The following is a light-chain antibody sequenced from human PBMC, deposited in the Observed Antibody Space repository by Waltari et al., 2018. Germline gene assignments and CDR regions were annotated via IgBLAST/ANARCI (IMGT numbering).Light chain of an antibody. CDR1: HSVDTS. CDR3: QQRRDWPIT. CDR2: DVF. Sequence: EIVLTQSPATLSLSPGDRATLSCRASHSVDTSFAWYQQKLGQAPRLLIYDVFYRATGIPARFSGRGSGTDFTLTISSLEPEDFALYFCQQRRDWPITFGQGTRLEIK. J-gene: IGKJ5*01. V-gene: IGKV3-11*01.